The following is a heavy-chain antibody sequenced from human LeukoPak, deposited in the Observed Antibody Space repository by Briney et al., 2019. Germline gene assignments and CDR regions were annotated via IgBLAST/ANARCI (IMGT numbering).Heavy chain of an antibody. CDR2: IYYTGST. V-gene: IGHV4-59*08. D-gene: IGHD6-19*01. J-gene: IGHJ2*01. CDR3: ARLTEVAVARSKYWYFDL. CDR1: GGSISSYY. Sequence: SETLSLTCTVSGGSISSYYWNWIQQPPGKGLEWIGYIYYTGSTNYNPSLKSRITMSVDTSKSQFSLKLSSVTAADTAVYYCARLTEVAVARSKYWYFDLWGRGTLVTVSS.